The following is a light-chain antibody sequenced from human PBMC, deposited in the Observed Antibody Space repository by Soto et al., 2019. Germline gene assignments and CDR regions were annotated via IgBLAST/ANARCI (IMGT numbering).Light chain of an antibody. J-gene: IGKJ2*01. CDR2: GAS. Sequence: EMVMTQSPASLSVSPGDGATLSCRASQTIASNLAWYQQKPGQGPRLLIHGASTRAAGVPARFSGSGSGTDFALTISSLQSEDFAVYYCQQYHNWPPQYTFGQGTKLQIK. CDR3: QQYHNWPPQYT. CDR1: QTIASN. V-gene: IGKV3-15*01.